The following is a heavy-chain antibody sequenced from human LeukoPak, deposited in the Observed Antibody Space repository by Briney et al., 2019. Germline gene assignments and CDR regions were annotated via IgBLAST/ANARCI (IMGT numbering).Heavy chain of an antibody. V-gene: IGHV3-21*06. D-gene: IGHD5-18*01. Sequence: GGSLRLSCAASGLTFSSYSMNWVRQAPGKGLEWVSSISSSISYIYSADSVKGRFTISRDNAKNSLYLQMNSLRAEDTAVYYCARDPSGYSYGYFDYWGQGTLVTVSS. CDR1: GLTFSSYS. CDR2: ISSSISYI. J-gene: IGHJ4*02. CDR3: ARDPSGYSYGYFDY.